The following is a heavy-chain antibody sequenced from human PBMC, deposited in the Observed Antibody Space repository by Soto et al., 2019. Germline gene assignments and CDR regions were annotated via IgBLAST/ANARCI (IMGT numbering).Heavy chain of an antibody. CDR1: GYTFTGYY. CDR2: INPNSGGT. CDR3: ARDRGGPRIAVAGTLVY. J-gene: IGHJ4*02. D-gene: IGHD6-19*01. Sequence: GASVKVSCKASGYTFTGYYMHWVRQAPGQGLEWMGWINPNSGGTNYAQKFQGWVTMTRDTSISTAYMELSRLRSDDTAVYYCARDRGGPRIAVAGTLVYWGQGTLVTVSS. V-gene: IGHV1-2*04.